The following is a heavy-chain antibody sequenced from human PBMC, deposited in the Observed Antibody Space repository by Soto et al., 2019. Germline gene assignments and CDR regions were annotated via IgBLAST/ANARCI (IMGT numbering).Heavy chain of an antibody. CDR3: ARGHAMWVTGPDY. D-gene: IGHD2-21*02. J-gene: IGHJ4*02. CDR2: IRGNGADA. V-gene: IGHV3-23*01. Sequence: EVQLLESGGDLVRPGGSLRLSCAASGFTFSDHTMTWVRQAPGKGLEWISRIRGNGADAAYADSVRGRFTISRDNSKSIVYLEMNSLRVEDTALYFWARGHAMWVTGPDYWGQGTLVTVSS. CDR1: GFTFSDHT.